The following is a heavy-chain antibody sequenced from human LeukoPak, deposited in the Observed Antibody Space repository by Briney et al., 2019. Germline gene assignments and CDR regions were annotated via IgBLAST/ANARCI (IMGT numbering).Heavy chain of an antibody. CDR3: ARAYGSGSYYKSGPRPHFDY. CDR2: IYSGGST. Sequence: GGSLRLSCAASGFTVSSNYMSWVRQAPGKGLEWVSGIYSGGSTYYADSVKGRFTISRNNSKNLLYLKMNSLRAEDTAVYYCARAYGSGSYYKSGPRPHFDYWGQGTLVTVSS. J-gene: IGHJ4*02. CDR1: GFTVSSNY. D-gene: IGHD3-10*01. V-gene: IGHV3-66*01.